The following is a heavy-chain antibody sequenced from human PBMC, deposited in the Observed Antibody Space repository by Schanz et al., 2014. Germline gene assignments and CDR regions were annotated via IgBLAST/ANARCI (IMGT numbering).Heavy chain of an antibody. CDR1: GFSVGNKY. Sequence: EVQLLESGGGLVQPGGSLRLSCAASGFSVGNKYMNWVRQAPGKGLEWISYITYNGGTIYYADSVKGRFTISRDNAKNSVFLQMNSLRAEDTAVYYCVRDSFFAFDYWGQGTLVTVSS. CDR2: ITYNGGTI. V-gene: IGHV3-48*01. D-gene: IGHD3-3*01. J-gene: IGHJ4*02. CDR3: VRDSFFAFDY.